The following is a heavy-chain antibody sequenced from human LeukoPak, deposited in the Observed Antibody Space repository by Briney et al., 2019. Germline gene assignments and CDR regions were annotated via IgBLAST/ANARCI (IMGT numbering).Heavy chain of an antibody. CDR2: IWQGGSNK. Sequence: PGKSLRLSCAASGFSFNDYGMHWVRQAPGKGLEWVAVIWQGGSNKHYADSVKGRFTISRDKSKNTLYLQMNSLRAEDTAFYYCARGTEVYYDSSSYYSYWGQGTLVTVSS. J-gene: IGHJ4*02. V-gene: IGHV3-33*01. CDR1: GFSFNDYG. D-gene: IGHD3-22*01. CDR3: ARGTEVYYDSSSYYSY.